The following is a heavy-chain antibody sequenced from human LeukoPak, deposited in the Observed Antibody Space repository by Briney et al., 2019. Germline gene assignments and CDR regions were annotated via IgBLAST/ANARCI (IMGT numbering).Heavy chain of an antibody. CDR2: IKSRTDGGTT. D-gene: IGHD3-3*01. Sequence: GGSLRLSCAGSGFTFSNAWMSWVRQAPGKGLEWVGRIKSRTDGGTTDYAAPVKGRFTISRDDSKNTLYLQMNSLKTEDTAVYYCTTEERYYDFWSGYYTLDYCGQGTLVTVSS. J-gene: IGHJ4*02. CDR3: TTEERYYDFWSGYYTLDY. V-gene: IGHV3-15*01. CDR1: GFTFSNAW.